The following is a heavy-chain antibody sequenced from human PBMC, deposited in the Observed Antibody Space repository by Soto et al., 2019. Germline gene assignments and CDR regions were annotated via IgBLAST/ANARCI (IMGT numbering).Heavy chain of an antibody. CDR2: INPNSGGT. V-gene: IGHV1-2*02. D-gene: IGHD2-2*03. J-gene: IGHJ4*02. CDR3: ARGGLDIVVVPAGFDY. Sequence: GASVKVSCKASGYTFTGYYMHWVRQAPGQGLEWMGWINPNSGGTNYAQKFQGRVTMTRDTSISTAYMELSRLRSDDTAVYYCARGGLDIVVVPAGFDYWGQGTLVTVSS. CDR1: GYTFTGYY.